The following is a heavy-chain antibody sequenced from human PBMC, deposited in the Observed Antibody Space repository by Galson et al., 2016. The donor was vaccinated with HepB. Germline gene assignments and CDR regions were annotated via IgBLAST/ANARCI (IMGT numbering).Heavy chain of an antibody. Sequence: ETLSLTCTVSGGSISSGNYYWSWVRQPPGKRLEWIGDIYYSVTTNYKPSLKSRVTISVDTSKNQFSLRLSSVTAADTAVYYCARMDPALISGFDYWGQGTLVTVSS. V-gene: IGHV4-61*01. J-gene: IGHJ4*02. D-gene: IGHD2-15*01. CDR2: IYYSVTT. CDR1: GGSISSGNYY. CDR3: ARMDPALISGFDY.